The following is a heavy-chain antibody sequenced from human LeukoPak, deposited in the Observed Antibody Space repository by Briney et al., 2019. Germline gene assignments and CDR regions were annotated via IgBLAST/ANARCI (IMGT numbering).Heavy chain of an antibody. CDR1: GYTFTGYY. V-gene: IGHV1-2*02. CDR2: INPNSGGT. Sequence: ASVKVSCKASGYTFTGYYMHWVRQSPGQGLEWMGCINPNSGGTNYAQKFQGRVTMTRDTSISTAYMELSRLRSDDTAVYYCASRELRDPGIDYWGQGTLVTVSS. D-gene: IGHD1-7*01. CDR3: ASRELRDPGIDY. J-gene: IGHJ4*02.